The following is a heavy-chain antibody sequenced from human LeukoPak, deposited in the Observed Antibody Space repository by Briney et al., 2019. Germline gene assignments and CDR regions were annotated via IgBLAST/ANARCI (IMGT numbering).Heavy chain of an antibody. J-gene: IGHJ4*02. V-gene: IGHV3-30*03. CDR2: ISYDGSNK. D-gene: IGHD6-13*01. CDR1: GFTFSSYG. Sequence: GGSLRLSCAASGFTFSSYGMHWVRQAPGKGLEWVAVISYDGSNKYYADSVKGRFTISRDNSKNTLYLQMNSLRADDTAVYYCARSLDSSSLYYYFDYWGQGTLVTVSS. CDR3: ARSLDSSSLYYYFDY.